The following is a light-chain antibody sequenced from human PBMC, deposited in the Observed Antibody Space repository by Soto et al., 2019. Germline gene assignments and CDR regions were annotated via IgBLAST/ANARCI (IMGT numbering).Light chain of an antibody. Sequence: EIVLTQSPGTLSLSPGERATLSCRASQSVSSSSLAWYQQKPGQAPRLLIYGASTRATGIPARFSGSGSGTEFTLTISSLQSEDFAVYYCQQYNNWPQTFGQGTKVEIK. CDR3: QQYNNWPQT. CDR1: QSVSSS. CDR2: GAS. J-gene: IGKJ1*01. V-gene: IGKV3-15*01.